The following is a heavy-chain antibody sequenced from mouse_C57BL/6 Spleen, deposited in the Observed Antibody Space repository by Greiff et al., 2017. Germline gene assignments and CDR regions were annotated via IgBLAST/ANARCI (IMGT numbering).Heavy chain of an antibody. D-gene: IGHD3-2*02. V-gene: IGHV1-55*01. CDR2: IYPGSGST. J-gene: IGHJ2*01. Sequence: QVQLQQPGAELVKPGASVKMSCKASGYTFTSYWITWVKQRPGQGLEWIGDIYPGSGSTNYNEKFKSKATLTVDTSSSTAYMQLSSLTSEDSAVYYCAKSGDSSGYVFDYWGQGTTLTVSS. CDR3: AKSGDSSGYVFDY. CDR1: GYTFTSYW.